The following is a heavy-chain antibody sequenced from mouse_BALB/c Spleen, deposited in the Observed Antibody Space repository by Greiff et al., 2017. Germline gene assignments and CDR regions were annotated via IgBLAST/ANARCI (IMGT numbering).Heavy chain of an antibody. Sequence: EVQLQESGPGLVKPSQSLSLTCTVTGYSITSDYAWNWIRQFPGNKLEWMGYISYSGSTSYNPSLKSRISITRDTSKNQFFLQLNSVTTEDTATYYCARTGNYESYFDYWGQGTTLTVSS. J-gene: IGHJ2*01. CDR1: GYSITSDYA. CDR2: ISYSGST. V-gene: IGHV3-2*02. D-gene: IGHD2-1*01. CDR3: ARTGNYESYFDY.